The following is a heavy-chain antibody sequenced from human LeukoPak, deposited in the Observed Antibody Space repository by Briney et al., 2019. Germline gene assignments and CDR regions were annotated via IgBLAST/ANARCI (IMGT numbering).Heavy chain of an antibody. Sequence: PSETLSLTCTVSGGSISGYYWSWIRRPPGKGLEWLGYIYYSGSTNYNPSLKSRVTISVDTSKNQFSLKLSSVTAADTAVYYCAIRSGYSSSYWFDPWGQGTLVTVSS. CDR3: AIRSGYSSSYWFDP. CDR1: GGSISGYY. V-gene: IGHV4-59*01. CDR2: IYYSGST. J-gene: IGHJ5*02. D-gene: IGHD6-13*01.